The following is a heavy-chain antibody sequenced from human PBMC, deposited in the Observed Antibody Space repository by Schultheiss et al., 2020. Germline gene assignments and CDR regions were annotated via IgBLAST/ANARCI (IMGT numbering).Heavy chain of an antibody. D-gene: IGHD3-10*01. CDR1: GFTFSSYA. V-gene: IGHV3-7*01. CDR3: AREGSGSYYGGEN. CDR2: IKQDGSEK. J-gene: IGHJ4*02. Sequence: GGSLRLSCAASGFTFSSYAMSWVRQAPGKGLEWVANIKQDGSEKYYVDSVKGRFTISRDNAKNSLSLQMNSLRAEDTAVYYCAREGSGSYYGGENWGQGTLVTVSS.